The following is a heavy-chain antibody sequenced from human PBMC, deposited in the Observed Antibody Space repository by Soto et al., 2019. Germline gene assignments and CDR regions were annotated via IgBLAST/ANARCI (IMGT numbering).Heavy chain of an antibody. J-gene: IGHJ5*02. V-gene: IGHV1-2*02. D-gene: IGHD3-22*01. CDR3: ARDKYYDSSGYPNWFDP. CDR2: INPNSGGT. Sequence: ASVKVSCKASGYTFTGYYMHWVRQAPGQGLEWMGWINPNSGGTNYAQKFQGRVTMTRDTSISTAYMELSRLRSDDTAVYYCARDKYYDSSGYPNWFDPWGQGTLVTVSS. CDR1: GYTFTGYY.